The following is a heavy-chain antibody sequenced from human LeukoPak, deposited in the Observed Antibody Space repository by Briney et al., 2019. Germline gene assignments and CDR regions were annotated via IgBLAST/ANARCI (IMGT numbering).Heavy chain of an antibody. V-gene: IGHV4-39*01. D-gene: IGHD6-6*01. CDR3: ARSLLAARFGFDY. CDR1: GGSISSSSYY. Sequence: PSETLSLTCTVSGGSISSSSYYWGWIRQPPGKGLEWIGSIYYSGSTYYNPSLKSRVTISVDTSKNQFSLKLSSVTAADTAVYYCARSLLAARFGFDYWGQGTLVTVSS. CDR2: IYYSGST. J-gene: IGHJ4*02.